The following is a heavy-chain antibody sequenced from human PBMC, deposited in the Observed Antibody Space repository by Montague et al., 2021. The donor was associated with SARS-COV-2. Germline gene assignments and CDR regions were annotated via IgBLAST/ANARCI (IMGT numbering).Heavy chain of an antibody. CDR1: GGSVSSSSYN. D-gene: IGHD3-16*01. J-gene: IGHJ4*01. V-gene: IGHV4-39*07. Sequence: SETLSLTCSVSGGSVSSSSYNWGWIRQPPGKGLEWIGTVSDSGSTSYNPSLKSRVTISVDTPKNQFSLKLSSVTAADTAVYYCAGSLGWNQERGDYWGHGTLVTVSS. CDR2: VSDSGST. CDR3: AGSLGWNQERGDY.